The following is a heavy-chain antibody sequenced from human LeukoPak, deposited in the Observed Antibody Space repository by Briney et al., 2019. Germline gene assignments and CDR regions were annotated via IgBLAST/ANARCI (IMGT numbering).Heavy chain of an antibody. CDR2: IYYSGST. J-gene: IGHJ4*02. Sequence: SETLSLTCTVSGGSISSSSYYWGWIRQPPGKGLEWIGSIYYSGSTYYNPPLKSRFTISVDTSKNQFSLKLSSVTAADTAVYYCARTKEYYFDYWGQGTLVTVSS. CDR1: GGSISSSSYY. V-gene: IGHV4-39*01. CDR3: ARTKEYYFDY.